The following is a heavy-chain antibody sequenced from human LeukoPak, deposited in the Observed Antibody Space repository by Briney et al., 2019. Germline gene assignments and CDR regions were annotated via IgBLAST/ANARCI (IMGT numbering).Heavy chain of an antibody. J-gene: IGHJ6*02. CDR2: ISAYNGNT. CDR1: GYTFTSYG. D-gene: IGHD6-13*01. V-gene: IGHV1-18*01. CDR3: ARDYKAAAGTRVYYYYGMDV. Sequence: ASVKVSCKASGYTFTSYGIGWVRQAPGQGLEWMGWISAYNGNTNYAQKLQGRVTMTTDTSTSTAYMELRSLRSDDTAVYYCARDYKAAAGTRVYYYYGMDVWGQGTTVTVSS.